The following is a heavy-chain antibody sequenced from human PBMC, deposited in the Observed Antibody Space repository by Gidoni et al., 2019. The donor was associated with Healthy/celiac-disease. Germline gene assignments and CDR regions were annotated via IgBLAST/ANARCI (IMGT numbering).Heavy chain of an antibody. V-gene: IGHV4-39*01. J-gene: IGHJ4*02. D-gene: IGHD2-15*01. CDR1: GGSLGSSSYY. CDR3: ARSPVAFFDY. Sequence: QLQLQESGPGLVKPSETLSLTCTVSGGSLGSSSYYWGWIRQPPGKGLEWIGSIYYSGSTYYNPSLKSRVTISVDTSKNQCSLKLSSATAADTAVYYCARSPVAFFDYWGQGTLVTVSS. CDR2: IYYSGST.